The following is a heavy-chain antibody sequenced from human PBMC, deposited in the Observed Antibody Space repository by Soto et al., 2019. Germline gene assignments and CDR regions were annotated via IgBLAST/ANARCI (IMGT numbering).Heavy chain of an antibody. CDR3: TEVGASIWYMDYFDY. CDR2: ISSSGIT. CDR1: GINFLTYA. Sequence: DVQLLESGGGLVQPGGSLRFSCAAPGINFLTYAMAWVRQAPGKGLEWVSVISSSGITYYADSVKGRFTISRDISNSTLFLQMNSLRVEDTAVYYCTEVGASIWYMDYFDYWGRGSLVIVSS. D-gene: IGHD3-3*02. J-gene: IGHJ4*02. V-gene: IGHV3-23*01.